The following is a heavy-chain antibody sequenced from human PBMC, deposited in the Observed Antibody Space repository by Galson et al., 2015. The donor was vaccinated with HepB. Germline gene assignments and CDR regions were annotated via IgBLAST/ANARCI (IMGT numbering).Heavy chain of an antibody. Sequence: SVKVSCKASGYTFTSYDINWVRQATGQGLEWMGWMNPNSGNTGYAQKFQGRVTMTRNTSISTAHMELSSLRSEDTAVYYCARWWGDYDIWSGSNTEFDPWGQGTLVTVSS. D-gene: IGHD3-3*01. V-gene: IGHV1-8*01. CDR2: MNPNSGNT. CDR3: ARWWGDYDIWSGSNTEFDP. J-gene: IGHJ5*02. CDR1: GYTFTSYD.